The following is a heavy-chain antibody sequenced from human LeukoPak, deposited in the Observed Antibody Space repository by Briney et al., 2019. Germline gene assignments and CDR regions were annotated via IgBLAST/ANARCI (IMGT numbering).Heavy chain of an antibody. CDR3: ARKLSGDYFDY. J-gene: IGHJ4*02. CDR1: GGSIRSYY. V-gene: IGHV4-59*08. Sequence: SETLSLTCTVSGGSIRSYYWSWIRQPPGKGLEWIGYIHYSGSTKYNPSLKSRVTISVDTSKNQFSLKLRSVTAADTAVYYCARKLSGDYFDYWGQGTLVTVSS. CDR2: IHYSGST. D-gene: IGHD1-26*01.